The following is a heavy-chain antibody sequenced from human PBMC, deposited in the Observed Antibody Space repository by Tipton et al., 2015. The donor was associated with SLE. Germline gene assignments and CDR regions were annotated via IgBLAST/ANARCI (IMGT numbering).Heavy chain of an antibody. D-gene: IGHD6-13*01. Sequence: TLSLTCTVSGGSISSSSYYWGWIRQPPGKGLEWIGEINHSGSTNYNPSLKSRVTISVDTSKNQFSLKLSSVTAADTAVYYCARDVGYSSSRSAGFDYWGQGTLVTVSS. J-gene: IGHJ4*02. CDR1: GGSISSSSYY. CDR2: INHSGST. V-gene: IGHV4-39*07. CDR3: ARDVGYSSSRSAGFDY.